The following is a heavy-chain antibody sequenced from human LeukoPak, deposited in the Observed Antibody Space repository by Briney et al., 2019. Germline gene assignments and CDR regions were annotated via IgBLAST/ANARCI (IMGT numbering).Heavy chain of an antibody. J-gene: IGHJ4*02. CDR2: IYYSGST. CDR1: GGSISSGSYY. CDR3: ARHRRLYGDYLSPLDY. V-gene: IGHV4-61*10. D-gene: IGHD4-17*01. Sequence: SETLSLTCTVSGGSISSGSYYWSWIRQPAGKGLEWIGYIYYSGSTNYNPSLKSRVTISVDTSKNQFSLKLSSVTAADTAVYYCARHRRLYGDYLSPLDYWGQGTLVTVSS.